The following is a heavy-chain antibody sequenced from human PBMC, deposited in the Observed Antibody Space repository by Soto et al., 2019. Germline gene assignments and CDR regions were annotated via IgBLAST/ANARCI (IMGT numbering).Heavy chain of an antibody. J-gene: IGHJ3*02. Sequence: ASVKVSCKASGYTFTSYDINWVRQANGQGLEWMGWMNPNSGNTGYAQKFQGRVTMTRNTSISTAYMELSSLRSEDTAVYYCARVREDIVVVVAAVPYAFDIWGQGTMVTVSS. V-gene: IGHV1-8*01. CDR2: MNPNSGNT. CDR1: GYTFTSYD. D-gene: IGHD2-15*01. CDR3: ARVREDIVVVVAAVPYAFDI.